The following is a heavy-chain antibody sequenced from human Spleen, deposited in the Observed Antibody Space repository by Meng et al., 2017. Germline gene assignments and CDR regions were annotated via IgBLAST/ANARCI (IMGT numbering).Heavy chain of an antibody. CDR3: AGGGEGEVRFAFHT. D-gene: IGHD3-16*01. V-gene: IGHV1-18*01. J-gene: IGHJ3*02. Sequence: GESLKISCKASGYTFSRNGISWVRQAPGQGLEWMGWVTAYNGNANYAQKLQGRVTMTTDTSTSTAYMELRSLRSDDTAVYYCAGGGEGEVRFAFHTWGQGTMVTVSS. CDR2: VTAYNGNA. CDR1: GYTFSRNG.